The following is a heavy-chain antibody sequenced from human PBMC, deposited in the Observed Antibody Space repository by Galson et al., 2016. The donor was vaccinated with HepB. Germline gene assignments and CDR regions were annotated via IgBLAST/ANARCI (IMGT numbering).Heavy chain of an antibody. CDR3: AKFVYTNYVRVHGLDI. J-gene: IGHJ3*02. Sequence: SLRLSCAGSGFIFSDYAMSWVRQAPGKGLEWVSNISGGDGPTSYADSVKGRFTISRDNSKNTLYLQMNSLRAEDTAVYYCAKFVYTNYVRVHGLDIWGQGAMVTVSS. D-gene: IGHD4-11*01. CDR2: ISGGDGPT. CDR1: GFIFSDYA. V-gene: IGHV3-23*01.